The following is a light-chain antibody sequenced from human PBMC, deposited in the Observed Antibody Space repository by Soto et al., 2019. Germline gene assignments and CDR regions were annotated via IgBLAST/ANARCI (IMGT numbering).Light chain of an antibody. J-gene: IGKJ2*01. CDR3: QQSYSAPLMYT. CDR1: QSISSY. Sequence: DIQMTQSPSSLSASVGDRVTITCRASQSISSYLNWYQQKPGKAPKLLIYAASRLQSGVPSRFSGSGSGTHFTLTVSSLQPEDFATYYCQQSYSAPLMYTFGQGTKLEIK. CDR2: AAS. V-gene: IGKV1-39*01.